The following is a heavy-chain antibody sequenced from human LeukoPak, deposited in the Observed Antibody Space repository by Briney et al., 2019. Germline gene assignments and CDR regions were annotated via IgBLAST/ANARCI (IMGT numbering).Heavy chain of an antibody. CDR1: GFTFSSYA. CDR2: ISGSGGST. Sequence: PGGSLRLSCAASGFTFSSYAMSWVRQAPRKGLEWVSAISGSGGSTYYADSVKGRFTIYRDNSKNTLYLQMNSLRAEDTAVYYCAQYSGTISYYYDSSPAVWGQGTTVTVSS. J-gene: IGHJ6*02. D-gene: IGHD3-22*01. CDR3: AQYSGTISYYYDSSPAV. V-gene: IGHV3-23*01.